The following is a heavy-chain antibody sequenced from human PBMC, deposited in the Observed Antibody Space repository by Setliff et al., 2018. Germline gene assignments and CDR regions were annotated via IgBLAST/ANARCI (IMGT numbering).Heavy chain of an antibody. CDR1: GYSFTTYW. Sequence: GESLKISCKASGYSFTTYWIAWVRQMPGKGLEWMGIIYPGDSDTRYSPSFQGQVTFSADKSISTAYLQWSSLKASDTAMYYCARDSGSPLDYWGQGTLVTVSS. V-gene: IGHV5-51*01. CDR2: IYPGDSDT. D-gene: IGHD6-6*01. J-gene: IGHJ4*02. CDR3: ARDSGSPLDY.